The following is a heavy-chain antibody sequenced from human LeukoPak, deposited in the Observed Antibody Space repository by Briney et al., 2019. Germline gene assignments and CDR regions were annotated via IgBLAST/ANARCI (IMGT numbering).Heavy chain of an antibody. D-gene: IGHD3-16*01. CDR1: GFPFSSYW. CDR3: ARENDQGFDY. J-gene: IGHJ4*02. CDR2: IKQDGSKK. Sequence: PGGSLRLSCVASGFPFSSYWMTWVRQAPGKGLEWVANIKQDGSKKSYVDSVKGRFTISRDNAKNSLYLQMNSLRAEDTAVYYCARENDQGFDYWGQGTLVTVSS. V-gene: IGHV3-7*01.